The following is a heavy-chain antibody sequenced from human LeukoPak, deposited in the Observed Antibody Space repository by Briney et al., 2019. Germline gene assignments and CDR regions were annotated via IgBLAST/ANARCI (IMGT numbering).Heavy chain of an antibody. Sequence: SETLSLTCAVYGGSFSGYYWSWIRQPPGKGLEWIGEINHSGSTNYNPSLKSRVTISVDTSKNQFSLKLSSVTAADTAVYYCARGKQWLVPGRSDYYYGMDVWGQGTTVTVSS. CDR1: GGSFSGYY. D-gene: IGHD6-19*01. CDR3: ARGKQWLVPGRSDYYYGMDV. V-gene: IGHV4-34*01. CDR2: INHSGST. J-gene: IGHJ6*02.